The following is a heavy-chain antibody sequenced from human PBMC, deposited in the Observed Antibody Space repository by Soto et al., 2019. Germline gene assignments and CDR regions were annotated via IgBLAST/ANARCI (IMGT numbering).Heavy chain of an antibody. J-gene: IGHJ4*02. CDR1: GFIFSSYG. CDR2: ISYDGSGQ. Sequence: GGSLRLSCAASGFIFSSYGMFWVRQAPGRGLAWVALISYDGSGQYYLDSVKGRFTISRDNSKNTLYLKMNSLRAEDTAVYYCAKGYYSGRYSDFDYWGEGTMVTVYS. V-gene: IGHV3-30*18. D-gene: IGHD1-26*01. CDR3: AKGYYSGRYSDFDY.